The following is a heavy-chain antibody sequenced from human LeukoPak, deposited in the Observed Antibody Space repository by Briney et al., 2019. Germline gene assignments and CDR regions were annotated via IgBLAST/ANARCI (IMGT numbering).Heavy chain of an antibody. CDR3: ARQSSGYYGSGSYPIYYYGMDV. CDR2: IYPGDSDT. Sequence: GESLQISCQGSGYSFTSYWIGWVRQMPGKGLEWMGIIYPGDSDTRYSPSFQGQVTISADKSISTAYLQWSSLKASDTAMYYCARQSSGYYGSGSYPIYYYGMDVWGQGTTVTVSS. CDR1: GYSFTSYW. J-gene: IGHJ6*02. D-gene: IGHD3-10*01. V-gene: IGHV5-51*01.